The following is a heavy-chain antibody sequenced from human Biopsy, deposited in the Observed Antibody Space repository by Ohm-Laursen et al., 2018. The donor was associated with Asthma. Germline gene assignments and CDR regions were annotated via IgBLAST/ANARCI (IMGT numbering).Heavy chain of an antibody. J-gene: IGHJ4*02. CDR2: ISKDASTQ. Sequence: SLRLSCAASGFSFSNFAIHWVRQAPGKGLEWVGVISKDASTQDYADSVKGRFTMARDNSKNTLDLQMNSLRKEDTAVYYCVREGVAGTHIEDWGQGTLVTVSS. V-gene: IGHV3-30*01. CDR3: VREGVAGTHIED. CDR1: GFSFSNFA. D-gene: IGHD6-19*01.